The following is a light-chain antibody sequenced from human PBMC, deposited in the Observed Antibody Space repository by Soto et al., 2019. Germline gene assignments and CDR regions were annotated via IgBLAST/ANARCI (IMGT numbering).Light chain of an antibody. Sequence: DIQMTQASSTLSGTVGDRVTITCRASQGISSYLAWYQQKPGKAPKLLIYAASTLQSGVPSRFSGSGSGTEFTLTISSLQPEDFATYYCQQLNSYFSTFGQGTKVDIK. CDR1: QGISSY. CDR2: AAS. V-gene: IGKV1-9*01. CDR3: QQLNSYFST. J-gene: IGKJ1*01.